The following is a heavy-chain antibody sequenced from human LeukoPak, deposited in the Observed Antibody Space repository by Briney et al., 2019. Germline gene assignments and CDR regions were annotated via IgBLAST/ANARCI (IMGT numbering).Heavy chain of an antibody. CDR3: ARVYYYGSGSLNWFDP. CDR1: GFTFSSYW. CDR2: INSDGSST. V-gene: IGHV3-74*01. D-gene: IGHD3-10*01. Sequence: GGSLRLSCAASGFTFSSYWMHWVRQAPGKGLVWVSRINSDGSSTSYADSVKGRFTISRDNAKNSLYLQMNSLRAEDTAVYYCARVYYYGSGSLNWFDPWGQGTLVTVSS. J-gene: IGHJ5*02.